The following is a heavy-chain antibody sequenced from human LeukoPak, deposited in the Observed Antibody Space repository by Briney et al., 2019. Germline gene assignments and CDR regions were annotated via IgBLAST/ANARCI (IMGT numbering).Heavy chain of an antibody. V-gene: IGHV4-31*03. Sequence: PSETLSLTCTVSGGSLSSGGYYWSWIRQHPGKGLEWIGYIYYSGSTYYNPSLKSRVTISVDTSKNQFSLKLSSVTAADTAVYYCAREVIWITVTTNWFDPWGQGTLVTVSS. J-gene: IGHJ5*02. CDR1: GGSLSSGGYY. D-gene: IGHD1-1*01. CDR3: AREVIWITVTTNWFDP. CDR2: IYYSGST.